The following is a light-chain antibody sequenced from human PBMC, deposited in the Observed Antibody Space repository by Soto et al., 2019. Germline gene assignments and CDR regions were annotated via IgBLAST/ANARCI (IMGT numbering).Light chain of an antibody. CDR2: DAY. CDR1: QSVRAY. CDR3: KQRSSWPLT. V-gene: IGKV3-11*01. J-gene: IGKJ4*01. Sequence: IVLTQSPDTLSLSPGERATLSCRASQSVRAYLAWYQQKPGQAPRLLIYDAYNRATGIQARFSGSGSGTDFTLTIRSLEPEDFAVYYCKQRSSWPLTFGGGTKVDIK.